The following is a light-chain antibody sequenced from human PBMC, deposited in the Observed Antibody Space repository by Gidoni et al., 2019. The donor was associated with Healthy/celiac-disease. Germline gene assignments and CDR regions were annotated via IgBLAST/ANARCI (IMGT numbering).Light chain of an antibody. J-gene: IGKJ4*01. CDR1: QSVSSY. Sequence: EIVVTQSLATLSLSTGERATLSCRASQSVSSYLAWYQQKPGQAPRLLIYDASNRATGIPARFSGSGSGTDFTLTISSLEPEDFAVYYCQQRSNWPLTFGGGTKVEIK. CDR2: DAS. CDR3: QQRSNWPLT. V-gene: IGKV3-11*01.